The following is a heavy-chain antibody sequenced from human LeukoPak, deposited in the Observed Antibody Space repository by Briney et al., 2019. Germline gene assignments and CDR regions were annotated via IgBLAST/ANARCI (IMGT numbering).Heavy chain of an antibody. V-gene: IGHV1-18*04. J-gene: IGHJ4*02. CDR3: ARVKITFGGVIDLFDY. CDR1: GYTFTSYG. CDR2: ISAYNGNT. Sequence: ASVKVSCKASGYTFTSYGISWVRQAPGQGLEWMGWISAYNGNTNYAQKLQGRVTMTTDTSTSTAYMELGSLRSDDTAVYYCARVKITFGGVIDLFDYWGQGTLVTVSS. D-gene: IGHD3-16*02.